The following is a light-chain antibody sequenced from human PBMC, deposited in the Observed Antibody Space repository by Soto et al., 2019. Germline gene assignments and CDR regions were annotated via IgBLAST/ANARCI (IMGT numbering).Light chain of an antibody. CDR2: DVS. CDR1: SSDVGGYNY. Sequence: QSALTQPASVSGSPGQSITISCTGTSSDVGGYNYVSWYQQHPGKAPKLMIYDVSNRPSGVSNRFSGSKSGNTASLTISGLQAEDEADYFCSSYTSSSTWKVFGGGTKPTVL. CDR3: SSYTSSSTWKV. J-gene: IGLJ2*01. V-gene: IGLV2-14*01.